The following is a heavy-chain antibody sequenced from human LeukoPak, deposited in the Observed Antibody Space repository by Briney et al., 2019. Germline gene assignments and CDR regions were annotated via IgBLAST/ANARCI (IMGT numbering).Heavy chain of an antibody. CDR3: ARQGGGYYDSTGFTGYGMDV. Sequence: GESLQISCKGSGYSFTNNWIGWVRQMPGKGLEWMGIIYPGDSDTRYSPSFQGQVTISADKSISTAYLQWSSLKASDTAMYYCARQGGGYYDSTGFTGYGMDVWGQGTTVTVSS. CDR2: IYPGDSDT. CDR1: GYSFTNNW. D-gene: IGHD3-22*01. V-gene: IGHV5-51*01. J-gene: IGHJ6*02.